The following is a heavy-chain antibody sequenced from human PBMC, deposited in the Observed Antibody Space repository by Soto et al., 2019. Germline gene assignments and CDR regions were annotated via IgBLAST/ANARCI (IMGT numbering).Heavy chain of an antibody. CDR3: ARAPNHSNFDY. D-gene: IGHD4-4*01. CDR1: GYNFMRHG. J-gene: IGHJ4*02. V-gene: IGHV5-51*01. CDR2: IFPRDSDT. Sequence: PAESLTISCEDSGYNFMRHGIAWVRQMPGKGLEWMGTIFPRDSDTRYSPSFQGQVTISADKSINTAYVQWTSLEASDTAIYFCARAPNHSNFDYWGQGTLVTVSS.